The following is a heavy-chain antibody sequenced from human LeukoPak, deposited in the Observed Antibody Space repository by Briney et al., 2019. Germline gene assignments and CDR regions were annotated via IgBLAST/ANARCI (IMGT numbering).Heavy chain of an antibody. D-gene: IGHD2-8*01. CDR3: ARESLSAFDI. CDR1: GYTFTSYG. CDR2: ISAYNGNT. Sequence: ASVKVSCKASGYTFTSYGISWVRQAPGQGLEWMGWISAYNGNTNYAQKFQGRVTMTTDTSTSTVYMELSSLRSEDTAVYYCARESLSAFDIWGQGTMVTVSS. J-gene: IGHJ3*02. V-gene: IGHV1-18*01.